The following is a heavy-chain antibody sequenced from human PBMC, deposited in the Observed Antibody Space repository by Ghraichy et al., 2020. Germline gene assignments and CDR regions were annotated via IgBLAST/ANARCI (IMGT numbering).Heavy chain of an antibody. CDR2: IYYSGST. D-gene: IGHD3-22*01. CDR1: GGSISSSSYY. J-gene: IGHJ3*02. V-gene: IGHV4-39*01. CDR3: ARQSGNYYDSSGYYGTFDAFDI. Sequence: SQTLSLTCTVSGGSISSSSYYWGWIRQPPGKGLEWIGSIYYSGSTYYNPSLKSRVTISVGTSKNQFSLKLSSVTAADTAVYYCARQSGNYYDSSGYYGTFDAFDIWGQGTMVTVSS.